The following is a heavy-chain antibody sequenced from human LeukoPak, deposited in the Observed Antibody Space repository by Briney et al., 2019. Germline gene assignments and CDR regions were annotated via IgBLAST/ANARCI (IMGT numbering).Heavy chain of an antibody. CDR2: ISSSDSAI. CDR1: GFTFSSYE. V-gene: IGHV3-48*03. CDR3: AKDYYGSSGYYHYDAFDI. D-gene: IGHD3-22*01. Sequence: PGGSLRLSCAASGFTFSSYEMNWVRQAPGKGLEWVSYISSSDSAIYYADSVKGRFTISRDNAKNSLYLQMNSLRAEDTAGYYCAKDYYGSSGYYHYDAFDIWGQGTMVTVSS. J-gene: IGHJ3*02.